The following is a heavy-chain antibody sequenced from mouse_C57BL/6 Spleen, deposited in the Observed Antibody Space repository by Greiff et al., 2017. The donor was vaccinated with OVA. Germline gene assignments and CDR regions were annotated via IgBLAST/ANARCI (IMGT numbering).Heavy chain of an antibody. CDR2: IHPNSGST. J-gene: IGHJ4*01. CDR3: ARAPFDYDGGSAMDD. D-gene: IGHD2-4*01. Sequence: VQLQQSGAELVKPGASVKLSCKASGYTFTSYWMHWVQQRPGQGLEWIGMIHPNSGSTNYTEKLKSKATLTVDKSSSTAYMQLSSLTSEDAAVYYCARAPFDYDGGSAMDDWGQGTSVSVSS. V-gene: IGHV1-64*01. CDR1: GYTFTSYW.